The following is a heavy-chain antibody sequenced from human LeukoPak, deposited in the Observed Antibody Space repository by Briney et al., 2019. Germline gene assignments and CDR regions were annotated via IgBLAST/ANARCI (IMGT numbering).Heavy chain of an antibody. J-gene: IGHJ4*02. CDR2: IRYDGSNK. CDR3: AKPDLELPPLDY. D-gene: IGHD1-7*01. V-gene: IGHV3-30*02. Sequence: GGSLRLSCAASGFTFSSYGMHWVRQAPGKGLEWVAFIRYDGSNKYYADSVKGRFTISRDNSKNTLYLQMNSLRAEDTAVYYCAKPDLELPPLDYWGQGTLVTVSS. CDR1: GFTFSSYG.